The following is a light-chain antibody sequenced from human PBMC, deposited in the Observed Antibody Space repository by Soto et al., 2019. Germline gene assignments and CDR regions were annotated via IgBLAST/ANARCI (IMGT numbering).Light chain of an antibody. V-gene: IGKV1-8*01. J-gene: IGKJ2*01. Sequence: AIRMTQSPSSLSASTGDRVTITCRASQGISSYLAWYQQKPGKAPKLLIYAASTLQSGVPSRFSGSGSGTDFTLTISCLQSEDFATYYCQQYYSYLYTFGQGTKVDIX. CDR2: AAS. CDR3: QQYYSYLYT. CDR1: QGISSY.